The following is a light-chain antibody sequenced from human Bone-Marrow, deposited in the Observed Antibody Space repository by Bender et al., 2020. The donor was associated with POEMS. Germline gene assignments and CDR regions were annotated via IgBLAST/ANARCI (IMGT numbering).Light chain of an antibody. Sequence: QPALTQPASVSGSPGQSLSISCTGTSSDFVSWYQQHPGKAPKLIIFEVNKRPSGVSNRFSGSKSGNTASLIISGLQAEDEAHYHCCSYGGSNTWVFGGGTKLTVL. V-gene: IGLV2-23*02. CDR2: EVN. J-gene: IGLJ2*01. CDR1: SSDF. CDR3: CSYGGSNTWV.